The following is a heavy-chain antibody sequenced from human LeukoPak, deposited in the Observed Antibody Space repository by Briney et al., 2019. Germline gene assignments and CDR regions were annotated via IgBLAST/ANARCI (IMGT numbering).Heavy chain of an antibody. D-gene: IGHD1-26*01. CDR3: AKTAGSDYMDV. J-gene: IGHJ6*03. CDR1: GFTFSSYG. V-gene: IGHV3-30*18. Sequence: GGSLRLSCAASGFTFSSYGMHWVRQAPGKGLEWAAVISYDGSNKYYADSVKGRFTISRDNSKNTLYLQMNSLRAEDTAVYYCAKTAGSDYMDVWGKGTTVTVSS. CDR2: ISYDGSNK.